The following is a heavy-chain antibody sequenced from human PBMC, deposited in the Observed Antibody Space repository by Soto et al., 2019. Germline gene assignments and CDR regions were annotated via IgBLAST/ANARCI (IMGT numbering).Heavy chain of an antibody. V-gene: IGHV3-33*01. CDR3: ARAPMGSWYYFDY. D-gene: IGHD6-13*01. CDR1: GFTFSSYG. CDR2: IWYDGIDK. J-gene: IGHJ4*02. Sequence: QVQLVESGGGVVQPGRSLRLSCVASGFTFSSYGMHWVRQAPGKGLEWVAVIWYDGIDKYYGESVKGRFTISRDNTKNTLSLQMNSLRGDGTAVYYCARAPMGSWYYFDYWGQGPLVPVSS.